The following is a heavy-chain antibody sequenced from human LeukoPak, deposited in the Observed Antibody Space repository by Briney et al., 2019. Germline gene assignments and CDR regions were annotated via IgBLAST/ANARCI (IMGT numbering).Heavy chain of an antibody. CDR1: RFSFSSYG. D-gene: IGHD4-17*01. CDR3: ARDVATVTPLDY. J-gene: IGHJ4*02. CDR2: ISRSSGNI. Sequence: GGSLTLSCAASRFSFSSYGMNWVRQAPGQGLERISYISRSSGNIHYADSVKGRFTISRDNAKNSLFLQMNSLRVEDTAVYYCARDVATVTPLDYWGQGTLGTVSS. V-gene: IGHV3-48*01.